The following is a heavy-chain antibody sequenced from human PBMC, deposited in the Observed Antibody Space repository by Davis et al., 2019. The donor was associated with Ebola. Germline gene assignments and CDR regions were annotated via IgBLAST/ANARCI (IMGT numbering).Heavy chain of an antibody. CDR3: ARLEYYDSSGYLFDY. D-gene: IGHD3-22*01. J-gene: IGHJ4*02. CDR2: IYYSGST. CDR1: GGSISSYY. Sequence: SETLSLTCTVPGGSISSYYWSWIRQPPGKGLEWIGYIYYSGSTNYNPSLKSRVTISVDTSKNQFSLKLSSVTAADTAVYYCARLEYYDSSGYLFDYWGQGTLVTVSS. V-gene: IGHV4-59*08.